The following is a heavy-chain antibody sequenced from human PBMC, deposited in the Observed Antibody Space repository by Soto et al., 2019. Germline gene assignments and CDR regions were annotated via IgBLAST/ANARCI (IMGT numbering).Heavy chain of an antibody. D-gene: IGHD4-17*01. CDR1: AGSISRSSYF. V-gene: IGHV4-39*01. CDR2: IYYSGST. CDR3: ASSTTVVTSDIDY. Sequence: PSQTLPFPCTVSAGSISRSSYFWRCIRQPPGKGLEWIGSIYYSGSTYYNPSLKSRVTISVDTSKNQFSLKLSSVTAADTAVYYCASSTTVVTSDIDYWGQGTLVTVS. J-gene: IGHJ4*02.